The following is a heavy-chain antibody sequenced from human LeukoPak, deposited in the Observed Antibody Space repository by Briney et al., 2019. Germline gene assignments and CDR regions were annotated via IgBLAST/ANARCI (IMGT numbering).Heavy chain of an antibody. Sequence: PSETLSLTCAVYGGAFSVYYWSGIRHPPGKGLEWIGEINHSGSTNYNPPLKSRVTISADTSKNHFSLELSSVTAADTVVYPCARGRGHSSSGDLFDYWGQATLVTVSS. D-gene: IGHD6-13*01. V-gene: IGHV4-34*01. CDR2: INHSGST. CDR3: ARGRGHSSSGDLFDY. J-gene: IGHJ4*02. CDR1: GGAFSVYY.